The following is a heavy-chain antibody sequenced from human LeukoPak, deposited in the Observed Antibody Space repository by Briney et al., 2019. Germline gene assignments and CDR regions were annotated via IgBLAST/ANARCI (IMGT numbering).Heavy chain of an antibody. Sequence: PGGSLRLSCAASGFNFDEYAMHWVRQAPGKGLEWVSGISWNRRVIEYADSVKGRFTISKDSAKNSLYLQMNRLRTEDTAVYYCVKDMFSVGWLTAILDWGQGTLVTVSS. CDR1: GFNFDEYA. CDR2: ISWNRRVI. J-gene: IGHJ4*02. D-gene: IGHD3-9*01. CDR3: VKDMFSVGWLTAILD. V-gene: IGHV3-9*01.